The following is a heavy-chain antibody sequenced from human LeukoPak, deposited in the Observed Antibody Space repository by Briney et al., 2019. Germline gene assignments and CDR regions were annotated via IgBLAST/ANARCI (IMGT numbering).Heavy chain of an antibody. V-gene: IGHV3-23*01. CDR1: GFTFSSYS. Sequence: GGSLRLSCAASGFTFSSYSMNWVRQAPGKGLEWVSAISGSGGSTYYADSVKGRFTISRDNSKNTLYLQMNSLRAEDTAVYYCAKAGESYYYGSGSHSDYWGQGTLVTVSS. D-gene: IGHD3-10*01. J-gene: IGHJ4*02. CDR3: AKAGESYYYGSGSHSDY. CDR2: ISGSGGST.